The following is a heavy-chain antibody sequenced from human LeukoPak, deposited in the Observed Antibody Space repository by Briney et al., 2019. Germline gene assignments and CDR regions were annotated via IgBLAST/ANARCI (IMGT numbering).Heavy chain of an antibody. Sequence: ASVKVSCKASGYTFTSYYMHWVRQAPGQGLEWMGIINPSGGSTSYAQKFQGRVTMTRDMSTSTVYMELSSLRSEDTAVYYCARDLFTELRFLEWLLELDYWGQGTLVTVSS. CDR3: ARDLFTELRFLEWLLELDY. CDR1: GYTFTSYY. CDR2: INPSGGST. D-gene: IGHD3-3*01. J-gene: IGHJ4*02. V-gene: IGHV1-46*01.